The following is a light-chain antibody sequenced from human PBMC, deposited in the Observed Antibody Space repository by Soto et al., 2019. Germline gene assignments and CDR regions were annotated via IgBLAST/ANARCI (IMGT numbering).Light chain of an antibody. Sequence: EIVLTHSPLSVPVTPREPASIFCRSSQSPLHSSGYNYVDWYQQKTGKSPQILIYLVSNRASGVPERFSGSRSGTDYTLQISRVEAEDVSHYYCMQALQNPLTFGQGTRLEIK. CDR2: LVS. CDR3: MQALQNPLT. J-gene: IGKJ5*01. CDR1: QSPLHSSGYNY. V-gene: IGKV2-28*01.